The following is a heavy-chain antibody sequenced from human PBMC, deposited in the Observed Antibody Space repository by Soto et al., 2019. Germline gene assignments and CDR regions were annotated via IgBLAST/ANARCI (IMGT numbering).Heavy chain of an antibody. Sequence: GGSLRLSCAASGFTFSSYGMHWVRQASGKGLEWVAVISYDGSNKYYADSVKGRFTFSRDNSKNSLYLQMNSLRAEDTAVYYCAKERSSSYDFDYWGQGTLVTVSS. CDR1: GFTFSSYG. CDR2: ISYDGSNK. J-gene: IGHJ4*02. V-gene: IGHV3-30*18. CDR3: AKERSSSYDFDY. D-gene: IGHD6-13*01.